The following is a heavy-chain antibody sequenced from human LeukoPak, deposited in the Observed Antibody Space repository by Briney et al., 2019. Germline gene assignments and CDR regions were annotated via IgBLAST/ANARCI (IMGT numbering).Heavy chain of an antibody. CDR2: ITTSSNYI. CDR1: GFTFSSYS. Sequence: GGSLRLSCAASGFTFSSYSMNWVRQAPGKGREWVSSITTSSNYIYYADSLKGRFTVSRDNPRNSLYLQMNSLRAEDTAVYYCARELFATRAFDYWGQGTLVTVSS. D-gene: IGHD2-15*01. J-gene: IGHJ4*02. CDR3: ARELFATRAFDY. V-gene: IGHV3-21*01.